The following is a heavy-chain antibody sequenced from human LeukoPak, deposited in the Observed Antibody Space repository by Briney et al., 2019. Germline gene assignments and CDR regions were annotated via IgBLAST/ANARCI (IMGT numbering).Heavy chain of an antibody. Sequence: GGSLRLSCAASGFAFNTYAMHWVRQAPGKGLEWVTLIWHDGSHKFYIDSVRGRFTISRDNSRNTVYLQMNSLRAEDTAVYYCARVMGYWGQGTLVTVSS. D-gene: IGHD2-8*01. CDR2: IWHDGSHK. CDR3: ARVMGY. J-gene: IGHJ4*02. V-gene: IGHV3-33*01. CDR1: GFAFNTYA.